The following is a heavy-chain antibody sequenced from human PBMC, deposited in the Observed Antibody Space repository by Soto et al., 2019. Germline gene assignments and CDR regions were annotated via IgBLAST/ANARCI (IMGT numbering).Heavy chain of an antibody. CDR3: ARGRPYYDFWSGYRYYYYYYGMDV. J-gene: IGHJ6*02. CDR2: MNPNSGNT. D-gene: IGHD3-3*01. V-gene: IGHV1-8*01. CDR1: GYTFTSYD. Sequence: GASVKVSCKASGYTFTSYDINWVRQATGQGLEWMGWMNPNSGNTGYAQKFQGRVTMTRNTSISTAYMELSSLRSEDTAVYYCARGRPYYDFWSGYRYYYYYYGMDVWGQGTTVTVSS.